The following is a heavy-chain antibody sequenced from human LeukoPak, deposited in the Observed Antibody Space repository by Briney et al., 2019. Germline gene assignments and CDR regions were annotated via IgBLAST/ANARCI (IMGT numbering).Heavy chain of an antibody. Sequence: GGSLRLSCAAYGFTFSGYWMSWVRQAPGKGLEWVANIKQDGSEKYYVDSVKGRFTISRDNAKNSLYLQMNSLRAEDTAVYYCARRSGYWGQGTLVTVSS. CDR2: IKQDGSEK. V-gene: IGHV3-7*01. J-gene: IGHJ4*02. CDR3: ARRSGY. CDR1: GFTFSGYW. D-gene: IGHD2-15*01.